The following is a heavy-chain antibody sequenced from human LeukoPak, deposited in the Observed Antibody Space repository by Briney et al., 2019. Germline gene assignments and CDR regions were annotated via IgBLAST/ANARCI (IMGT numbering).Heavy chain of an antibody. J-gene: IGHJ4*02. CDR3: AKLAYCGGDCYSVRAYYFDY. V-gene: IGHV3-23*01. CDR2: ILRVGDGT. Sequence: GGSLRLSCADSGFTFIIYAMSCVCHTPGKGLENVSPILRVGDGTYYADTAKSRFPISRDNSKHTLYLQLTSLRAEHTAVYYCAKLAYCGGDCYSVRAYYFDYWGQGTLVTVPS. D-gene: IGHD2-21*02. CDR1: GFTFIIYA.